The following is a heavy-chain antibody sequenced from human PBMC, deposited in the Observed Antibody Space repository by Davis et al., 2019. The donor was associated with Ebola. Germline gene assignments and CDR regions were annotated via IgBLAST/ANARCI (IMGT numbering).Heavy chain of an antibody. Sequence: GESLKISCAASGFTFSSYWMSWVRQAPGKGLEWVANIKQDGSEKYYVDSVKGRFTISRDNAKNSLYLQMNSLRAEDTAVYYCARAIAARWFDPWGQGTLVTVSS. CDR1: GFTFSSYW. V-gene: IGHV3-7*01. CDR3: ARAIAARWFDP. J-gene: IGHJ5*02. CDR2: IKQDGSEK. D-gene: IGHD6-6*01.